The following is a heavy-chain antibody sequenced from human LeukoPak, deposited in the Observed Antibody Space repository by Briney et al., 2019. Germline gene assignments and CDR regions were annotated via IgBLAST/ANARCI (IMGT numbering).Heavy chain of an antibody. V-gene: IGHV1-18*01. Sequence: SVPDSCQSSRYTHPHYVISWVRPAPGQGLAGMGWISAYNGNTNYAQKLQGRVTMTTDTSTSTAYMEVRSLRSDDAAVYYCAWSDRELLGDYWGQGTLVTVSS. CDR2: ISAYNGNT. CDR1: RYTHPHYV. D-gene: IGHD1-26*01. CDR3: AWSDRELLGDY. J-gene: IGHJ4*02.